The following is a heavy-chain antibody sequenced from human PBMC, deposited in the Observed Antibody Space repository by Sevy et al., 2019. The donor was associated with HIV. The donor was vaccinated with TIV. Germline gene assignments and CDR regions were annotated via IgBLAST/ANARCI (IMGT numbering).Heavy chain of an antibody. D-gene: IGHD6-13*01. Sequence: GGSLRLSCAASGFTLDAYWMHWVRQAPGKGLEWLANINQDGSTKYYAASVKGRLTISRDNAKNLVYLQMNSMGPEDTGLYYCARAIAAAAGFWGQGTLVTVSS. J-gene: IGHJ4*02. CDR3: ARAIAAAAGF. CDR1: GFTLDAYW. V-gene: IGHV3-7*01. CDR2: INQDGSTK.